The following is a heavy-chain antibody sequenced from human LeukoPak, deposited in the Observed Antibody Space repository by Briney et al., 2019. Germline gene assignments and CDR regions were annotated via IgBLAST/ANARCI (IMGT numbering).Heavy chain of an antibody. Sequence: ASVKVSCKASGYTFTGYYMHWVRQAPGQGLEWMGWINPNGGGTNYAQKFQGRVTMTRDTSISTAYMELSSLRSDDTAVYYCARCYCSTTSCYYFDLWGQGTLVTVSS. V-gene: IGHV1-2*02. D-gene: IGHD2-2*01. CDR1: GYTFTGYY. J-gene: IGHJ4*02. CDR3: ARCYCSTTSCYYFDL. CDR2: INPNGGGT.